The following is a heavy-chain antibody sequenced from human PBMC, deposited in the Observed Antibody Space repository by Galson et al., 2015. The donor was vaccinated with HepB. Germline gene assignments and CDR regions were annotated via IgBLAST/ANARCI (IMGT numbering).Heavy chain of an antibody. CDR2: ISAYNGNT. V-gene: IGHV1-18*04. Sequence: SVKVSCKASGYTFTSYGISWVRQAPGQGLEWMGWISAYNGNTNYAQKLQGRVTMTTDTSTSTAYMELRSLRSDDTAVYYCAREVGATVRYYYYYYGMDVWGQGTTVTVSS. CDR3: AREVGATVRYYYYYYGMDV. D-gene: IGHD1-26*01. J-gene: IGHJ6*02. CDR1: GYTFTSYG.